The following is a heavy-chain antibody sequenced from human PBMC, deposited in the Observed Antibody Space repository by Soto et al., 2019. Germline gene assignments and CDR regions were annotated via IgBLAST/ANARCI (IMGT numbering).Heavy chain of an antibody. CDR2: ISYDGSNK. D-gene: IGHD2-2*01. CDR3: AKDRSVVVPAAIPGYY. CDR1: GFTFSSYG. Sequence: QVQLVESGGGVVQPGRSLILSCAASGFTFSSYGMHWVRQAPGKGLEWVAVISYDGSNKYYADSVKGRFTISRDNSKNTMYLQMNSLRAEDTDVYYCAKDRSVVVPAAIPGYYWGQGTLVTVSS. J-gene: IGHJ4*02. V-gene: IGHV3-30*18.